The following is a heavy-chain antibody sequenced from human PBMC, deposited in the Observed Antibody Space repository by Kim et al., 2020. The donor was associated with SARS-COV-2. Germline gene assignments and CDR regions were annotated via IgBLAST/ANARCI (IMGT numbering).Heavy chain of an antibody. CDR1: GFTFSSYS. Sequence: GGSLRLSCAASGFTFSSYSMNWVRQAPGKGLEWVSYISSSSSTIYYADSVKGRFTISRDNAKNSLYLQMNSLRDEDTAVYYCARVLTDYGDYYFDYWGQGTLVTVPS. J-gene: IGHJ4*02. D-gene: IGHD4-17*01. CDR2: ISSSSSTI. V-gene: IGHV3-48*02. CDR3: ARVLTDYGDYYFDY.